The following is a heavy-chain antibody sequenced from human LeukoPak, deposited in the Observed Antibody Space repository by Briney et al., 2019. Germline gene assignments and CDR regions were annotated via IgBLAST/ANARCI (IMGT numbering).Heavy chain of an antibody. CDR2: IFSRGGA. CDR3: ARVATPDVSSPLDF. D-gene: IGHD6-19*01. Sequence: SETLSLTCAVSGGSITGFFWTSIRQPAGEGLQYIGRIFSRGGANYNPSLQSRVAMSVDTSQNLFSLKLTSVTAADTAVYFCARVATPDVSSPLDFWGQGILVTVSS. J-gene: IGHJ4*02. CDR1: GGSITGFF. V-gene: IGHV4-4*07.